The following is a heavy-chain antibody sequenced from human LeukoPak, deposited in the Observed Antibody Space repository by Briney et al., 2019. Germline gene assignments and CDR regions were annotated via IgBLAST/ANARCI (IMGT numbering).Heavy chain of an antibody. J-gene: IGHJ6*02. V-gene: IGHV1-18*01. CDR2: ISAYNGNT. Sequence: ASVKVSCKASGYTFTSYGISWVRQAPGQGLEWMGWISAYNGNTNYAQKLQGRVTMTTDTSTSTAYMELRSLRSDDTAVYYCASVGAPSGNYYYYYGMDVWGQGTTVTVSS. D-gene: IGHD3-10*01. CDR1: GYTFTSYG. CDR3: ASVGAPSGNYYYYYGMDV.